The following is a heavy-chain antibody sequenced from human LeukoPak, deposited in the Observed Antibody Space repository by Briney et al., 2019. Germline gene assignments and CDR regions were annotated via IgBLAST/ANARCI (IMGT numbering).Heavy chain of an antibody. V-gene: IGHV4-4*07. D-gene: IGHD5-12*01. J-gene: IGHJ4*02. Sequence: PSETLSLTCTVSGDSISSYYWSWIRQPAGKGLEWLGRIFASGSTNYNPSLKSRVTMSVDTSKNQFSLKLSSVTAADTAVYYCARDVRGYSGYALDYWGQGTLVTVSS. CDR2: IFASGST. CDR3: ARDVRGYSGYALDY. CDR1: GDSISSYY.